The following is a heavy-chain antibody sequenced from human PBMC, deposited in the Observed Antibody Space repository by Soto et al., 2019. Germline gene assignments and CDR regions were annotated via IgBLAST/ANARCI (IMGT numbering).Heavy chain of an antibody. CDR2: IRSKANSYAT. V-gene: IGHV3-73*01. CDR3: TIAVAGPFDY. D-gene: IGHD6-19*01. Sequence: GGSLRLSCAASGFTFSGSAMHWVRQASGKGLEWVGRIRSKANSYATAYAASVKGRFTISRDDSKNTAYLQMNSLKTEDTPAYYCTIAVAGPFDYWGQGTLVTVSS. CDR1: GFTFSGSA. J-gene: IGHJ4*02.